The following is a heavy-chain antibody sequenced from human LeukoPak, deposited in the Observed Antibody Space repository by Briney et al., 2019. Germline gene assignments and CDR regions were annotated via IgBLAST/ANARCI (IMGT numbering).Heavy chain of an antibody. D-gene: IGHD3-10*01. CDR2: TSSDLNVK. V-gene: IGHV3-30-3*01. CDR1: GFTFRNYV. Sequence: GGSLRLSCAASGFTFRNYVIHWVRQASGKGLEWVAVTSSDLNVKLYADSVKGRFTISRDNSRSTLYLQMNSLRPEDTAIYYCAREGYYGSGSPPSLYFDYWGQGTLVTVSS. CDR3: AREGYYGSGSPPSLYFDY. J-gene: IGHJ4*02.